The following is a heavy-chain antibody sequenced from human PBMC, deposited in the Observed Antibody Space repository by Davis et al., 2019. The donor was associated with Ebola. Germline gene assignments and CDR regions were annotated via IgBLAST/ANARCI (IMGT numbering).Heavy chain of an antibody. CDR3: ARDRGSYPFDY. J-gene: IGHJ4*02. CDR2: INPSNGNT. D-gene: IGHD1-26*01. Sequence: ASVKVSCKASGYTFAIYYVHWVRQAPGQGLEWMGLINPSNGNTNYAQNFQGRVTVTRDTSTTTVYMELRSLRSDDTAVYYCARDRGSYPFDYWGQGTLVTVSS. V-gene: IGHV1-46*01. CDR1: GYTFAIYY.